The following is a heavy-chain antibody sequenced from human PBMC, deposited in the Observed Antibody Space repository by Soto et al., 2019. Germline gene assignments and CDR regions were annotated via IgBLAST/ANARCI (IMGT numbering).Heavy chain of an antibody. Sequence: WGSLRLSFAASGFPFSSTDMTWVRQAPGKGLEWVSTIDGSGGTTYYADSVKGRVTISRDNSINTVFLEINSLRADDTSLYFCAKTSGLFNNWGQGALVTVSS. CDR1: GFPFSSTD. CDR2: IDGSGGTT. D-gene: IGHD3-10*01. J-gene: IGHJ4*02. V-gene: IGHV3-23*01. CDR3: AKTSGLFNN.